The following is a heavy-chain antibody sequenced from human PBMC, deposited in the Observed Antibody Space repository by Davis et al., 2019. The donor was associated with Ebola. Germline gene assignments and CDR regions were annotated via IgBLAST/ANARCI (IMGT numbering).Heavy chain of an antibody. D-gene: IGHD1-26*01. CDR2: ISGSGGGT. V-gene: IGHV3-23*01. CDR1: GFTFSNYA. CDR3: ARGWDYFDY. Sequence: GESLKISCAASGFTFSNYAMTWVRQAPGKGLEWVSSISGSGGGTYYADSVKGRFTISRDNAKNSLYLQMNSLRDEDTAVYYCARGWDYFDYWGQGTLVTVSS. J-gene: IGHJ4*02.